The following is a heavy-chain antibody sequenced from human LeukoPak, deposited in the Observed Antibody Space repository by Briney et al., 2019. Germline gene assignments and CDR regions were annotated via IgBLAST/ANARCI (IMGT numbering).Heavy chain of an antibody. J-gene: IGHJ4*02. CDR2: ISSSGSTI. CDR1: GFTFSSYS. CDR3: ARVLGSYCDY. D-gene: IGHD1-26*01. Sequence: GGSLRLSCAASGFTFSSYSMNWVRQAPGEGLEWVSYISSSGSTIYYADSVKGRFTISRDNAKNSLYLQMNSLRAEDTAVYYCARVLGSYCDYWGQGTLVTVSS. V-gene: IGHV3-48*04.